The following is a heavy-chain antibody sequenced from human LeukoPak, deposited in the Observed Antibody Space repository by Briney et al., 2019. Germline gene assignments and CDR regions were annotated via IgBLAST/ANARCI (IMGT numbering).Heavy chain of an antibody. CDR1: GYTFTGYY. D-gene: IGHD2-15*01. CDR2: INPNSGGT. Sequence: ASVKVSCKASGYTFTGYYMHWVRQAPGQGLEWMVRINPNSGGTNYAQKFQGRVTMTRDTSISTAYMELSRLRSDDTAVYYCLVATTGSYYYYYMDVWGKRTTVTVSS. V-gene: IGHV1-2*06. CDR3: LVATTGSYYYYYMDV. J-gene: IGHJ6*03.